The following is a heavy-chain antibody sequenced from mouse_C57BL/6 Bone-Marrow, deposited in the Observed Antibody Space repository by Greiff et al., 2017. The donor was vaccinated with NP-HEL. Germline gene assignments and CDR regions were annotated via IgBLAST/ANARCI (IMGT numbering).Heavy chain of an antibody. V-gene: IGHV5-17*01. Sequence: EVHLVESGGGLVKPGGSLKLSCAASGFTFSDYGMHWVRQAPEKGLEWVAYISSGSSTIYYADTVKGRFTISRDNAKNTLFLQMTSLRSEDTAMYYCAREWDYDGHYYAMDYWGQGTSVTVSS. CDR2: ISSGSSTI. D-gene: IGHD2-4*01. J-gene: IGHJ4*01. CDR3: AREWDYDGHYYAMDY. CDR1: GFTFSDYG.